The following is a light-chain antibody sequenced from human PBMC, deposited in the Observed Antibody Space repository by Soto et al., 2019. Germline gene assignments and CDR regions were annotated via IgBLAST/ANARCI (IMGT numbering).Light chain of an antibody. Sequence: DIQMTQSPSTLSGPVGDRVTITCRASQTISSWLAWYQQKPGKAPKLLIYKASTLKSGVPSRFSGSGSGTEFTLTISSLQPDDFATYYCQQYNSYPLTFGGGTKVDIK. CDR1: QTISSW. CDR2: KAS. J-gene: IGKJ4*01. V-gene: IGKV1-5*03. CDR3: QQYNSYPLT.